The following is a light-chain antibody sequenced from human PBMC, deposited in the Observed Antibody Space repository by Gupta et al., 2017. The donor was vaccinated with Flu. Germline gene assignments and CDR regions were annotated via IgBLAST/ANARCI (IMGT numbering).Light chain of an antibody. J-gene: IGKJ1*01. V-gene: IGKV1D-12*01. Sequence: DIQMTQSPSSVSASIGDRVTITCRASQGISSWLVWYQQKPGKAPNLLIYAASNLQSGVPSRFSGSGSGTDFTLTISSLQPEDFAAYYCQQSDTFPITFGQGTQVEIK. CDR2: AAS. CDR3: QQSDTFPIT. CDR1: QGISSW.